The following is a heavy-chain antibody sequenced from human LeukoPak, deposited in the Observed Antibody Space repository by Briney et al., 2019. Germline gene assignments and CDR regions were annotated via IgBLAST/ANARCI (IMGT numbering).Heavy chain of an antibody. D-gene: IGHD3-10*01. V-gene: IGHV3-53*01. J-gene: IGHJ5*02. Sequence: GGSLRLSCAASGFTVSSNYMSWVRQAPGKGLEWVSVIYSGGSTYYADSVKRSFTISRDNSKNTLYLQMNSLRAEDTAVHYCASLDPGDWFAPWGQGTLVTVSS. CDR3: ASLDPGDWFAP. CDR2: IYSGGST. CDR1: GFTVSSNY.